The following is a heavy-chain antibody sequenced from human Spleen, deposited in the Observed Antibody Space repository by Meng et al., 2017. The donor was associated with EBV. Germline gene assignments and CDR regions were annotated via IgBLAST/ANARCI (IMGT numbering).Heavy chain of an antibody. CDR1: GGSFSTFT. V-gene: IGHV1-69*18. CDR3: ATEPY. J-gene: IGHJ4*02. Sequence: VQVEHAGAVWKKPGSSVKVSCKGSGGSFSTFTINWVRQAPGQGLEWVGMIIPIYGRTSYAQKFQGRVTIIADESTSTAYLDLSSLRSDDTAMYYCATEPYWGQGTLVTVSS. D-gene: IGHD1-14*01. CDR2: IIPIYGRT.